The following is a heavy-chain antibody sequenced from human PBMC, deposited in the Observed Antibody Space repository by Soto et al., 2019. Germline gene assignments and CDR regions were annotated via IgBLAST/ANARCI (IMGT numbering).Heavy chain of an antibody. D-gene: IGHD1-1*01. CDR1: GFTFSSYA. CDR2: ISYDGSNK. J-gene: IGHJ4*02. Sequence: QVQLVESGGGMVQPGRSLRLSCAASGFTFSSYAMHWVRQAPGKGLEWVAVISYDGSNKYYADSVKGRFTISRDNSKNTLYLQMNSLRAEDTAVYYCARVHSTYNDYWGQGTLVTVSS. V-gene: IGHV3-30-3*01. CDR3: ARVHSTYNDY.